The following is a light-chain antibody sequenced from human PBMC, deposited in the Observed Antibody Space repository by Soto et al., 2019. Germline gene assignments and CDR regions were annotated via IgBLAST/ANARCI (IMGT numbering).Light chain of an antibody. Sequence: QSVLTQPPSVSAAPGQKVTISCSGSGSNIGNNFVSWYQQFPGTAPKLLIYDNNERPSGIPDRFSGSKSGTSATLGITGLQTGDEADYYCGTWDNSLNAYVFGAGTKLTVL. CDR2: DNN. CDR1: GSNIGNNF. V-gene: IGLV1-51*01. CDR3: GTWDNSLNAYV. J-gene: IGLJ1*01.